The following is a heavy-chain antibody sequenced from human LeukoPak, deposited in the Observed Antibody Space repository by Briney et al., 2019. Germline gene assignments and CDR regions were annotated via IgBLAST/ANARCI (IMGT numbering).Heavy chain of an antibody. D-gene: IGHD2-2*01. CDR2: IGAGTGNT. CDR3: AKDVCTTTNCIYYFDS. Sequence: GGPLRLSCAASGFTFSSYAMSWVRQAPGKGLEWVSAIGAGTGNTYYADSVKGRFTISRDNSKNTLYLQMNSLRAEDTALYYCAKDVCTTTNCIYYFDSWGQGILVTVSS. J-gene: IGHJ4*02. CDR1: GFTFSSYA. V-gene: IGHV3-23*01.